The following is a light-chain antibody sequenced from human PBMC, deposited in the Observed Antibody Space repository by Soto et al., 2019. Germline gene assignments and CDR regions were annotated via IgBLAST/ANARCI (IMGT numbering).Light chain of an antibody. J-gene: IGKJ5*01. CDR1: QSVSSF. Sequence: EVVLTQSPATLSFSPWERVTLSCRTSQSVSSFLSWYQHKPGQAPRLLIYDASNRATGIPARFSGSGSGTDFTLTISSLEPEDFAIYYCQQRRNLITFGQGTRLEIK. CDR3: QQRRNLIT. V-gene: IGKV3-11*01. CDR2: DAS.